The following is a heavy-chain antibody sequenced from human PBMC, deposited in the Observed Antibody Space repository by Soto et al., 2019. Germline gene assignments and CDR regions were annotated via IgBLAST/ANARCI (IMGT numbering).Heavy chain of an antibody. CDR1: GFTFSSYS. J-gene: IGHJ6*04. CDR2: ISSSSSYI. V-gene: IGHV3-21*01. CDR3: ARDWGCTNGVCYTGFLDV. Sequence: GGSLRLSCAASGFTFSSYSMNWVRQAPGKGLEWVSSISSSSSYIYYADSVKGRFTISRDNAKNSLYLQMNSLRAEDTAVYYCARDWGCTNGVCYTGFLDVWGKGTTVTVSS. D-gene: IGHD2-8*01.